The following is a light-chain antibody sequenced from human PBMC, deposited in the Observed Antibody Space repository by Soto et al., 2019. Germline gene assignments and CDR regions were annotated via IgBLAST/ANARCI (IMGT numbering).Light chain of an antibody. CDR3: QQYNSYSEA. J-gene: IGKJ1*01. Sequence: IQMTHSPSTLSASVLYRVTITCLASQSISSWLAWYQQKPGKAPKLLIYKASSLESGVPSRFSGSGSGTEFTLTISSLQPDDFATYYCQQYNSYSEAFGQGTKVDIK. CDR1: QSISSW. CDR2: KAS. V-gene: IGKV1-5*03.